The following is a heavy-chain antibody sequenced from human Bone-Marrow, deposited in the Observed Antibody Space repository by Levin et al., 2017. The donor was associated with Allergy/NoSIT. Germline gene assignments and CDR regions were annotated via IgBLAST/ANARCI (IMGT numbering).Heavy chain of an antibody. CDR1: GYRFTNNW. V-gene: IGHV5-51*01. Sequence: GESLKISCQASGYRFTNNWIGWVRQMPGKGLEWMGFVYPADSDIRYSPSFEGQVTISADKSISTAYLQWSSLKASDTAIYYCARRVLASGIDYYGMDVWGQGTTVTVSS. CDR2: VYPADSDI. J-gene: IGHJ6*02. CDR3: ARRVLASGIDYYGMDV.